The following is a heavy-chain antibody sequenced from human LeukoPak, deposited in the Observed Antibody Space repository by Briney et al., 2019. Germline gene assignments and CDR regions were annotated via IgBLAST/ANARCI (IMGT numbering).Heavy chain of an antibody. CDR1: GFTFDDYA. J-gene: IGHJ4*02. D-gene: IGHD6-13*01. CDR2: ISWNSGSI. V-gene: IGHV3-9*01. Sequence: GGSLRLSCAASGFTFDDYAMHWVRQAPGKGLEWVSGISWNSGSIGYADSVKGRFTISRDNAKNSLYLQMNSLRPEDTAVYYCAKKGGSWNYFDSWGQGTLVTVSS. CDR3: AKKGGSWNYFDS.